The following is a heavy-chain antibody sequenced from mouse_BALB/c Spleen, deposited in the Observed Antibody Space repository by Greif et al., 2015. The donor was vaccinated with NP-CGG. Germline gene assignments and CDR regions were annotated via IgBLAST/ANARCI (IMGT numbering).Heavy chain of an antibody. J-gene: IGHJ4*01. CDR3: QKHSDAMDY. V-gene: IGHV2-2*02. D-gene: IGHD3-2*02. CDR1: GFSLTSYG. Sequence: AHLVESGPGLVQPSQSLSITCTASGFSLTSYGLHWVRQSPGKGLEWLGELWSCGKTCYSAALLSRLCISKDNSKSQVLFKMNSLQAKDTAIYYHQKHSDAMDYWDQGASITV. CDR2: LWSCGKT.